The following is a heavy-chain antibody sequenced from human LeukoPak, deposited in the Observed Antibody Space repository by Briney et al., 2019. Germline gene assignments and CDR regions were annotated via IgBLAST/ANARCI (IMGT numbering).Heavy chain of an antibody. CDR3: ARVKKWAPATKRYFDY. CDR1: GGSIRSGSYY. CDR2: TSYSGTT. D-gene: IGHD2-2*01. V-gene: IGHV4-39*01. J-gene: IGHJ4*02. Sequence: SETLSLTCSVSGGSIRSGSYYWDWIRQPLGKGLEWIGSTSYSGTTYYNPSLKSRLTISVDPSKNQFSLKLRSVTAADTAVYYCARVKKWAPATKRYFDYWGQGTLVTVSS.